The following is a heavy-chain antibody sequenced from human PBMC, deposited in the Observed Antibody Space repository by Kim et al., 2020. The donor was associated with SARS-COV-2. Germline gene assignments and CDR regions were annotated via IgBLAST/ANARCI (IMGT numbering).Heavy chain of an antibody. D-gene: IGHD6-19*01. Sequence: GRFTISRDNAKNALYLQRTSLRAEDTAVYYCARDKEPYSSGWFGNWFDPWGQGTLVTVSS. V-gene: IGHV3-11*05. J-gene: IGHJ5*02. CDR3: ARDKEPYSSGWFGNWFDP.